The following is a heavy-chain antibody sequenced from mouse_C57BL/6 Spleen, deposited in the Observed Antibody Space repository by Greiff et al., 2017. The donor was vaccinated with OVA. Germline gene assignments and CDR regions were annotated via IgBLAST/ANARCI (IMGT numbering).Heavy chain of an antibody. V-gene: IGHV1-82*01. Sequence: VQLQQSGPELVKPGASVKISCKASGYAFSSSWMNWVKQRPGKGLEWIGRIYPGDGDTNYNGKFKGKATLTADKSSSTAYMQLSSLTSEDSAVYFCARERLHYAMDYWGQGTSVTVSS. CDR2: IYPGDGDT. J-gene: IGHJ4*01. D-gene: IGHD2-4*01. CDR1: GYAFSSSW. CDR3: ARERLHYAMDY.